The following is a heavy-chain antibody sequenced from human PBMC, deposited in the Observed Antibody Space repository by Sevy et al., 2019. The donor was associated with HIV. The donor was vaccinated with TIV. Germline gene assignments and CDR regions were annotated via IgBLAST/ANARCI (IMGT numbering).Heavy chain of an antibody. CDR1: GFTFEDYG. CDR2: INYNGGRV. Sequence: GGSLRLSCTTFGFTFEDYGMHWVRQSPEKGLEWVAGINYNGGRVGYVDSVKGRFTISRDNAKGSLYLQMTSLKPEDTAHYYCAKGRITEDAYYYGIDVWGQGTTVTVSS. V-gene: IGHV3-9*01. CDR3: AKGRITEDAYYYGIDV. D-gene: IGHD3-16*01. J-gene: IGHJ6*02.